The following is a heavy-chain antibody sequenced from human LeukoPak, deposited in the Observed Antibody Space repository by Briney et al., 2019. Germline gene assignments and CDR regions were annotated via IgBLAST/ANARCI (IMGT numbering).Heavy chain of an antibody. D-gene: IGHD3-10*01. CDR1: GFTFDDYA. Sequence: GGSLRLSCAASGFTFDDYAMHWVRQAPGKGLEWVSGISWNSGSIGYADSVKGRFTISRDNAKNSLYLQMNSLRAEDTALYYCAKDISSIWFGDTGGYGMDVWGQGTTVTVSS. J-gene: IGHJ6*02. V-gene: IGHV3-9*01. CDR3: AKDISSIWFGDTGGYGMDV. CDR2: ISWNSGSI.